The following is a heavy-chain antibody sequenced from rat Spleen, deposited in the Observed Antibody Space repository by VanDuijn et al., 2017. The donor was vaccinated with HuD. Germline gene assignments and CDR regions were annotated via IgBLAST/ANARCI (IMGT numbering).Heavy chain of an antibody. CDR2: MRYNGDT. CDR1: GFSLSNYG. CDR3: TIHPPP. Sequence: QVQLKESGPGLVKPSLTLSLTCTVSGFSLSNYGVFWVRQPPGKGLEWMGRMRYNGDTSYNSALKSRLSISRDTSKNQVFLKMNSQQTDDTITYYCTIHPPPWGQGVLPTVSS. V-gene: IGHV2-63*01. J-gene: IGHJ2*01. D-gene: IGHD3-1*01.